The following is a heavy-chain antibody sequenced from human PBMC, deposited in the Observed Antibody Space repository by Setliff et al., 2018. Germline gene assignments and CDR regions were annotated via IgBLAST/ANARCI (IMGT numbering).Heavy chain of an antibody. CDR1: GYTFTSYG. CDR3: ASRKYYYDSSGYYYGDAFDI. J-gene: IGHJ3*02. D-gene: IGHD3-22*01. Sequence: ASVKVSCKASGYTFTSYGISWVRQAPGQGLEWMGWISAYNGNTNYAQKLQGRVTMTTDTSTSTAYMELRSLRSEDTAVYYCASRKYYYDSSGYYYGDAFDIWGQGTMVTVSS. CDR2: ISAYNGNT. V-gene: IGHV1-18*01.